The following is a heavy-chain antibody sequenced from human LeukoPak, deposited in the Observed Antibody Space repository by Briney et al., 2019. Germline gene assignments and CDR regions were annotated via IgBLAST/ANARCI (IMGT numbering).Heavy chain of an antibody. Sequence: SETLSLTCTVSGGSISSGSYYWSWIRQPAGKGLEWIGRIYTSGSTNYNPSLKSRVTISVDTSKNQFSLKLSSVTAADTAVYYCARDSESGSYAAYWGQGTLVTVSS. CDR3: ARDSESGSYAAY. V-gene: IGHV4-61*02. J-gene: IGHJ4*02. CDR1: GGSISSGSYY. D-gene: IGHD1-26*01. CDR2: IYTSGST.